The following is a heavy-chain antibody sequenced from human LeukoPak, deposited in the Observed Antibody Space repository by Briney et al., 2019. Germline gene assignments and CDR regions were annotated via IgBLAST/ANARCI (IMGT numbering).Heavy chain of an antibody. J-gene: IGHJ3*02. D-gene: IGHD6-19*01. V-gene: IGHV4-39*01. CDR3: ASRSSGWYGQDAFDI. CDR2: IYYSGST. CDR1: GGSISSSSYY. Sequence: SETLSPTCTVSGGSISSSSYYWGWIRQPPGKGREWIGSIYYSGSTYYNPSLKSRVTISVDTSKNRFSLKLSSVTAADTAVYYCASRSSGWYGQDAFDIWGQGTMVTVPS.